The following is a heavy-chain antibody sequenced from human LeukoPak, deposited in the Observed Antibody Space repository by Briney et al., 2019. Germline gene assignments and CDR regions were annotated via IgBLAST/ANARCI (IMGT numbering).Heavy chain of an antibody. J-gene: IGHJ4*02. CDR2: IIPIFGTA. Sequence: SVKVSCKASGGTFSSYAISWVRQAPGQGLEWMGGIIPIFGTAYYAQKFQGRVTITTDESTSTAYMELSSLRSEDTAVYYCARSRTNYGGNLISGYFDYWGQGTLVTVSS. D-gene: IGHD4-23*01. CDR3: ARSRTNYGGNLISGYFDY. V-gene: IGHV1-69*05. CDR1: GGTFSSYA.